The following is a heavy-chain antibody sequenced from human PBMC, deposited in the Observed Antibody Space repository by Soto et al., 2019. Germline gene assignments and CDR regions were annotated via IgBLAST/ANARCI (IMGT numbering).Heavy chain of an antibody. V-gene: IGHV3-21*01. J-gene: IGHJ4*02. CDR2: ISSTGDYK. D-gene: IGHD5-12*01. CDR1: GFTFSNYS. CDR3: ARYPGTIMSTIVGSYYFDY. Sequence: EVQLVESGGGLVKPGGSLRLSCAVSGFTFSNYSMNWVRQAPGKGLEWVSSISSTGDYKYYTDSVKGRFTVSRDNAKNSRYLQMNSLRAEDTAVYFCARYPGTIMSTIVGSYYFDYWGLGTLVTVSS.